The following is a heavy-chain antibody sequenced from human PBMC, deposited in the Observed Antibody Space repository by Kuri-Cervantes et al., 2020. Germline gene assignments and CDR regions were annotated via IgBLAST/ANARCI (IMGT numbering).Heavy chain of an antibody. CDR1: GFSLTTSAMC. Sequence: SGPTLVKPTQTLTLTCSFSGFSLTTSAMCVSWVRQPPGKALEWLALIDWDDDKYYNTSLKTRLTISKDTSKNQVVLTMTNMDPVDTATYYCARSYYYDSSGYPFDYWGQGTLVTVSS. CDR3: ARSYYYDSSGYPFDY. D-gene: IGHD3-22*01. J-gene: IGHJ4*02. CDR2: IDWDDDK. V-gene: IGHV2-70*20.